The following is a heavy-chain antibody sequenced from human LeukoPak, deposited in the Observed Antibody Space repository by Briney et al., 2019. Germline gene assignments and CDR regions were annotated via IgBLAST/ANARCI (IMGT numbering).Heavy chain of an antibody. Sequence: SETLSLTCTVSGGSISSSSYYWGWIRQPPGKGLEWIGSIYYSGSTYYNPSLKSRVTTSVDTSKNQFSLKLSSVTAADTAVYYCERHHYDRSGYNWFDPWGQGTLVTVSS. V-gene: IGHV4-39*01. J-gene: IGHJ5*02. CDR2: IYYSGST. CDR3: ERHHYDRSGYNWFDP. CDR1: GGSISSSSYY. D-gene: IGHD3-22*01.